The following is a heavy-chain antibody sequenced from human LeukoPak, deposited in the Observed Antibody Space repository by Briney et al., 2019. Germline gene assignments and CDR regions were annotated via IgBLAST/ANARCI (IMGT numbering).Heavy chain of an antibody. CDR2: INPNSGGT. CDR3: ARGASIAARPDFGDY. D-gene: IGHD6-6*01. Sequence: ASVKVSCKASGYTFTGYYMHWVRQAPGQGLEWMGWINPNSGGTNYAQKFQGRVTMTRDTSISTVYMELSRLRSDDTAVYYCARGASIAARPDFGDYWGQGTLVTVSS. CDR1: GYTFTGYY. J-gene: IGHJ4*02. V-gene: IGHV1-2*02.